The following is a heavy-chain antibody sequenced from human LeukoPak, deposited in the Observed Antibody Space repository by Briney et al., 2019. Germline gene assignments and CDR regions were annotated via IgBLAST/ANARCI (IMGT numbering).Heavy chain of an antibody. J-gene: IGHJ6*03. CDR2: INHSGST. V-gene: IGHV4-34*01. D-gene: IGHD3-10*02. CDR3: ARSTMFISNYYYYYYMDV. Sequence: SETLSLTCAVYGGSFSGYYWSWIRQPPGKGLEWIGEINHSGSTNYNPSLKSRVTISVDTSKNQFSLKLSSVTAADTAVYYCARSTMFISNYYYYYYMDVWGKGTTVTVSS. CDR1: GGSFSGYY.